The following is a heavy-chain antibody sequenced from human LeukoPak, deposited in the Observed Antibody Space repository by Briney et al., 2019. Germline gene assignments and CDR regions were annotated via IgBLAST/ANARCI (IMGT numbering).Heavy chain of an antibody. CDR3: ARGGIYGDYKDYYYYYMDV. CDR2: INHSGST. J-gene: IGHJ6*03. CDR1: GESFSGYY. D-gene: IGHD4-17*01. V-gene: IGHV4-34*01. Sequence: PSETLSLTCAVYGESFSGYYWSWIRQSPGKGLEWIGEINHSGSTNYNPSLKSRVTISVDTSKNQFSLKLSSVTAADTAVYYCARGGIYGDYKDYYYYYMDVWGKGTTVTVSS.